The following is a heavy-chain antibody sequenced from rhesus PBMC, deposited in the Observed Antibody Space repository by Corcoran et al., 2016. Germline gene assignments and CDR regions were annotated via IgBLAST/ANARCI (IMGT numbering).Heavy chain of an antibody. Sequence: QVQLQQWGEGLVKPSETLSLTCAVYGGSISGYYYWSWIRKPPGKGLEWIGYIYGNSASTNYNPTLKNRVTISKDTSKNQFSLKLSSVTAADTAVYYCARVNWNYWLRGLDSWGQGVVVTVSS. J-gene: IGHJ6*01. CDR3: ARVNWNYWLRGLDS. CDR1: GGSISGYYY. CDR2: IYGNSAST. D-gene: IGHD1-26*01. V-gene: IGHV4-73*01.